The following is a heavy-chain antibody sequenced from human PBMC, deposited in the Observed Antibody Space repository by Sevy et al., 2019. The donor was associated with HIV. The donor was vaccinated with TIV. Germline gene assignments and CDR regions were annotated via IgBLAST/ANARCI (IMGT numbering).Heavy chain of an antibody. V-gene: IGHV4-4*02. Sequence: SETLSLTCAVSGGSISSSNWWSWVRQPPGKGLEWIGEIYHSGSTKYNPSLKSRVTISVDKSKNQFSLKLSSVTAADTAVYYCARVTPSIVVVPAAMQDYYYYGMDVWGQGTTVTVSS. D-gene: IGHD2-2*01. CDR3: ARVTPSIVVVPAAMQDYYYYGMDV. J-gene: IGHJ6*02. CDR2: IYHSGST. CDR1: GGSISSSNW.